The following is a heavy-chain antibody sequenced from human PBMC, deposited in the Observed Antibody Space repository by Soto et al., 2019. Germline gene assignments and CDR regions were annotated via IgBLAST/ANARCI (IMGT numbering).Heavy chain of an antibody. J-gene: IGHJ6*03. Sequence: SSETLSLTCTVSGGSISTYYWSWVRQPPGKGLEWIGYVYYSGSTNYNPSLKNRVTISVDTSKNQFSLKLTSVTAADTAMYYCARGGRSAYYYYMGVWGKGTTVTVSS. CDR3: ARGGRSAYYYYMGV. CDR2: VYYSGST. CDR1: GGSISTYY. V-gene: IGHV4-59*01.